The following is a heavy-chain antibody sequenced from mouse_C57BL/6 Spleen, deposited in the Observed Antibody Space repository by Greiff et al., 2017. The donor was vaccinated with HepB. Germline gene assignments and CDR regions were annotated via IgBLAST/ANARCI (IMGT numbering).Heavy chain of an antibody. D-gene: IGHD1-1*01. CDR1: GYAFSSSW. CDR2: IYPGDGDT. J-gene: IGHJ2*01. CDR3: ARSDYGSSLFDY. V-gene: IGHV1-82*01. Sequence: QVQLKQSGPELVKPGASVKISCKASGYAFSSSWMNWVKQRPGKGLEWIGRIYPGDGDTNYNGKFKGKATLTADKSSSTAYMQLSSLTSEDSAVYFCARSDYGSSLFDYWGQGTTLTGSS.